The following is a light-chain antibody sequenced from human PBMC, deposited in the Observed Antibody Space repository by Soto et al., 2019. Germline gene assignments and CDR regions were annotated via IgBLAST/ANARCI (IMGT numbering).Light chain of an antibody. CDR3: LQSYSTPWT. CDR2: SAS. V-gene: IGKV1-39*01. J-gene: IGKJ1*01. Sequence: DIQMTQSPSPLSASVGDRVTITCRASQSISRYVSWYQQKPGKVPRLLIYSASNLQSGVPSRFSGSGSGTDFTLTISSLQPEDFATYYCLQSYSTPWTFGQGTKVDIK. CDR1: QSISRY.